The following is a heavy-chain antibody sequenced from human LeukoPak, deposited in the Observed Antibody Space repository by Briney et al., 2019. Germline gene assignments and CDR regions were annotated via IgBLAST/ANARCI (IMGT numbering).Heavy chain of an antibody. Sequence: SQTLSLTCTVSGGSISSGDYYWSWIRQPPGKGLEWIGYIYYSGSTYYNPSLKSRVTISVDTSKNQFSLKLSSVTAADTAVYYCAREMDYYDSSGYYSVDYWGQGTLVTVSS. CDR2: IYYSGST. V-gene: IGHV4-31*03. D-gene: IGHD3-22*01. CDR3: AREMDYYDSSGYYSVDY. CDR1: GGSISSGDYY. J-gene: IGHJ4*02.